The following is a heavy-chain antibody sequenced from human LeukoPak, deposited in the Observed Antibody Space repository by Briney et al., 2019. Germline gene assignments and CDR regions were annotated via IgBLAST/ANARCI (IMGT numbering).Heavy chain of an antibody. Sequence: GGSLRLSCAASGFTFSNAWMSWVRQAPGKGLEWVSVIYSGGTTYYADSVKGRFTISRDNSKNTLYLQMSSLRAEDTAVYYCAREGYYDPSGYFDFWGLGILVTVSS. CDR3: AREGYYDPSGYFDF. CDR2: IYSGGTT. J-gene: IGHJ4*02. D-gene: IGHD3-22*01. V-gene: IGHV3-66*01. CDR1: GFTFSNAW.